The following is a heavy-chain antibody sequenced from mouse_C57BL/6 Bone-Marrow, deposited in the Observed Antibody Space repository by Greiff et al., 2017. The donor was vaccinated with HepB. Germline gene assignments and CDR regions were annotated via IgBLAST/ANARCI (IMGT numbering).Heavy chain of an antibody. Sequence: QVHVKQPGAELVMPGASVKLSCKASGYTFTSYWMHWVKQRPGQGLEWIGEIDPSDSYTNYNQKFKGKSTLTVDKSSSTAYMQLSSLTSEDSAVYYCARAEKAYYSNYLAWFAYWGQGTLVTVSA. CDR3: ARAEKAYYSNYLAWFAY. J-gene: IGHJ3*01. CDR1: GYTFTSYW. CDR2: IDPSDSYT. D-gene: IGHD2-5*01. V-gene: IGHV1-69*01.